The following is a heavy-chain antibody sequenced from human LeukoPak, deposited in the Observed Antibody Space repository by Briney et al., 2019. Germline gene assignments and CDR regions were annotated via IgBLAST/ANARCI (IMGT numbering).Heavy chain of an antibody. CDR1: GFTFSSYG. V-gene: IGHV3-30*18. D-gene: IGHD3-22*01. J-gene: IGHJ6*02. CDR2: ISYDGSNK. CDR3: AKDRDYYDSSGIPRDGTDV. Sequence: PGGSLRLSCAASGFTFSSYGMHWVRQAPGKGLEWVAVISYDGSNKYYADSVKGRFTISRDNSKNTLYLQMNSLRAEDTAVYYCAKDRDYYDSSGIPRDGTDVWGQGTTVTVSS.